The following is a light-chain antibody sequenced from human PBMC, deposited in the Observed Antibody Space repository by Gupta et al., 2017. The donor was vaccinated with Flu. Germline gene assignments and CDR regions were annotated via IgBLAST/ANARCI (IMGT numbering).Light chain of an antibody. Sequence: QSALTQPRSVSGSPGQSVTISCTGTNSDVGGYNYVSWYQQHPGKAPKLMIYDVSKRPSGVPDRFSGSKSGNTASLTISGLQTEDEAEYYCCSFAGSNTLIFGGGTEVTVL. V-gene: IGLV2-11*01. CDR1: NSDVGGYNY. J-gene: IGLJ2*01. CDR2: DVS. CDR3: CSFAGSNTLI.